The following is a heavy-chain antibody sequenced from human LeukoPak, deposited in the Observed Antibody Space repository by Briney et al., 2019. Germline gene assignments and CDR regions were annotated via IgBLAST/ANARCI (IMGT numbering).Heavy chain of an antibody. CDR3: AKVDPPIVAGARGDAFEI. Sequence: ASVKVSCKASGYRFSNFGTTWVRQAPGQGLEWMGWTSPYDDNPEYAKKFQGRVTMTTDTSTSTAYMELRSLRPDDTAMYYCAKVDPPIVAGARGDAFEIWGQGTLVTVSS. CDR2: TSPYDDNP. CDR1: GYRFSNFG. V-gene: IGHV1-18*01. D-gene: IGHD1-26*01. J-gene: IGHJ3*02.